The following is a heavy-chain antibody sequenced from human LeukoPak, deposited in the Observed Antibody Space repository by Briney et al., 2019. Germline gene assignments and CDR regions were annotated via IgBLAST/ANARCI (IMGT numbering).Heavy chain of an antibody. V-gene: IGHV3-20*04. J-gene: IGHJ4*02. D-gene: IGHD3-9*01. CDR1: GFTFDDYG. Sequence: GGSLRLSCAASGFTFDDYGMSWVRQAPGKGLEWVSGINWNGGSTGYADSVKGRFTISRDNAKNSLYLQMNSLRAEDTAVYYCARDFALDWLDRGFLYYWGQGTLVTVSS. CDR3: ARDFALDWLDRGFLYY. CDR2: INWNGGST.